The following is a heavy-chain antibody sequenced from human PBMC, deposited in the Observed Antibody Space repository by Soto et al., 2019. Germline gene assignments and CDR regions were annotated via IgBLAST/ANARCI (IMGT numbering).Heavy chain of an antibody. J-gene: IGHJ2*01. V-gene: IGHV3-74*01. CDR1: GFTFSSYW. Sequence: EVQLVESGGGLVQPGGSLRLSCAASGFTFSSYWMHWVRQAPGKGLVWVSRINSDGSSTSYADSVKGRFTISRDNAKNTLYLEMNSLRAEDTAVYYCAREAPGRSTNGVYLDLWGRGTLVTVSS. CDR3: AREAPGRSTNGVYLDL. CDR2: INSDGSST. D-gene: IGHD2-8*01.